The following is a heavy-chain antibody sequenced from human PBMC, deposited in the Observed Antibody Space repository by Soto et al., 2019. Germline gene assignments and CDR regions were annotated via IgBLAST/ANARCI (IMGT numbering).Heavy chain of an antibody. CDR1: GFTFSTYA. Sequence: GGSLRLSCAASGFTFSTYAMSWVRQAQGKGLEWVSAIISSGHDTYYADSVKGRFTISRDNSKNTLFLQMNSLRADDTAVYYCAKDSRLPATTMGYWGQGTLVTVSX. V-gene: IGHV3-23*01. CDR2: IISSGHDT. D-gene: IGHD1-1*01. J-gene: IGHJ4*02. CDR3: AKDSRLPATTMGY.